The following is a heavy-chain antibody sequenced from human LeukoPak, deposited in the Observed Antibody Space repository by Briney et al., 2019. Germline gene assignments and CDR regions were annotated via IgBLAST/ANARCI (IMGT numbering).Heavy chain of an antibody. V-gene: IGHV4-39*01. Sequence: PSETLSLTCTVSGGSISNNIYYWGWIRQPPGKGLAWIGGIYYSGSTYYNPSLKSRVTISVDASKTQFSLKLSSVTAADTAVYYCARQAVVGATRWFDPWGQGTLVTVSS. CDR1: GGSISNNIYY. CDR2: IYYSGST. CDR3: ARQAVVGATRWFDP. J-gene: IGHJ5*02. D-gene: IGHD2-15*01.